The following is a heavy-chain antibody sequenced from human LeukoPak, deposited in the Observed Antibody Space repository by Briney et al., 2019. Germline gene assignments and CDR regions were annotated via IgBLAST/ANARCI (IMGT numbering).Heavy chain of an antibody. V-gene: IGHV1-69*06. CDR2: IIPIFGTA. J-gene: IGHJ6*04. CDR3: ARDGLYDTPPV. Sequence: AASVKVSCKASGGTFSSYAISWVRQAPGQGLEWMGGIIPIFGTANYAQEFQGRATITADKSTSTAYMELSSLRSENTAVYYCARDGLYDTPPVWGKGTTVTVSS. D-gene: IGHD3-9*01. CDR1: GGTFSSYA.